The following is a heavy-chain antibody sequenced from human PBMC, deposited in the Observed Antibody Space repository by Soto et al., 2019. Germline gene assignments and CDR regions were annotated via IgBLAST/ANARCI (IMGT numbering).Heavy chain of an antibody. V-gene: IGHV1-46*01. D-gene: IGHD3-22*01. CDR3: ARGRARSMFTMIVVVDY. Sequence: QVQLVQSGAEVKKPGASVKVSCKASGYTFTSYYMHWVRQAPGQGLEWMGIINPSGGSTSYAQKFQGRVTMTRDTSTSTVYMELSSLRSEDMAVYYCARGRARSMFTMIVVVDYWGQGTLVTVSS. J-gene: IGHJ4*02. CDR2: INPSGGST. CDR1: GYTFTSYY.